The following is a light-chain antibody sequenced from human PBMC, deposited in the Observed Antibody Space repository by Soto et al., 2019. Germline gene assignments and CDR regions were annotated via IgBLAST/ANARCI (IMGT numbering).Light chain of an antibody. V-gene: IGKV3-15*01. CDR2: GAS. CDR1: QSVSID. J-gene: IGKJ1*01. CDR3: QQYNTWHPKMA. Sequence: EGVVTQSPATLSVFQGETATLSCRASQSVSIDLAWYQQRPGQAPRLLIYGASTRATGIPATFRGSGSGTEFRLTISSLQSEDFATYYCQQYNTWHPKMAFGRGTKVDIK.